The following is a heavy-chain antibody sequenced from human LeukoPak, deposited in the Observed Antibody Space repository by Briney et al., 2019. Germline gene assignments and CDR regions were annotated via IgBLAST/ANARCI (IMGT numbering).Heavy chain of an antibody. Sequence: SVKVSCKASGGTFSRHAISWVRQAPGPGLEWMGGIIPIFGTANSAQKFQGRVTITADEFMSTVCMELSSLRSEDTAVYYCARDSVIVGAAYFDYWGQGTLVTVSS. D-gene: IGHD1-26*01. V-gene: IGHV1-69*13. CDR3: ARDSVIVGAAYFDY. J-gene: IGHJ4*02. CDR1: GGTFSRHA. CDR2: IIPIFGTA.